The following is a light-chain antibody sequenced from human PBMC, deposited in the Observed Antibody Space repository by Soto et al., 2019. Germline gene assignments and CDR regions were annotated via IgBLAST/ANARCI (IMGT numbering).Light chain of an antibody. CDR2: EGS. Sequence: QSALTQPASVSGSPGQSITISCTGTSSDVGSYKFVSWYQQHPGKAPKLMIYEGSKRPLGVSSRFSGSKSGNTASLTISGLQAEDEGDYHCCSYAGSSTLVFGGGTKLTVL. CDR1: SSDVGSYKF. V-gene: IGLV2-23*01. J-gene: IGLJ3*02. CDR3: CSYAGSSTLV.